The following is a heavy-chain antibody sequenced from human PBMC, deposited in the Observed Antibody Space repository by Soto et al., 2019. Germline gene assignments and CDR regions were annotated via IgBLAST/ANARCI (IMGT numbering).Heavy chain of an antibody. J-gene: IGHJ4*01. Sequence: GGSLRLSCAASGFTFSGYAMSWVRQAPGKGLEWVSAISGSGGSTYYADSVKGRFTISRDNSKNTLYLQMNSLRAEDTAVYYCAKSITMIVVVTVDYWGHGTLVTVSS. CDR1: GFTFSGYA. V-gene: IGHV3-23*01. CDR2: ISGSGGST. CDR3: AKSITMIVVVTVDY. D-gene: IGHD3-22*01.